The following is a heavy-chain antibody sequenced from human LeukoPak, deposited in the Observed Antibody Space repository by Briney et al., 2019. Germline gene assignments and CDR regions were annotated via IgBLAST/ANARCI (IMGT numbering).Heavy chain of an antibody. CDR1: GGTFSSYA. CDR3: ARERMVYATRNQRAEDDAFDI. D-gene: IGHD2-8*01. CDR2: IIPIFGTA. V-gene: IGHV1-69*05. Sequence: ASVKVSCKASGGTFSSYAISWVRQAPGQGLEWMGGIIPIFGTANYAQKFQGRVTITTDESTSTAYMELSSLRSEDTAVYYCARERMVYATRNQRAEDDAFDIWAKGQWSPSLQ. J-gene: IGHJ3*02.